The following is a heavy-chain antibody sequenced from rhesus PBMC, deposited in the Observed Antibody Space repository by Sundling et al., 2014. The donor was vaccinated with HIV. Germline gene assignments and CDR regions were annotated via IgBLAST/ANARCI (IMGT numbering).Heavy chain of an antibody. D-gene: IGHD3-34*01. CDR3: ARKGGGFDV. CDR1: GASISSNY. J-gene: IGHJ5-1*01. Sequence: QVQLQESGPGLLKPSETLSLTCAVSGASISSNYWSWIRQAPGKGLEWIGRIYGSGGSTDYNPSLKSRVTISTDTSRNQFSLKLSSVTAADTAVYYCARKGGGFDVWSPGVLVTVSS. V-gene: IGHV4-160*01. CDR2: IYGSGGST.